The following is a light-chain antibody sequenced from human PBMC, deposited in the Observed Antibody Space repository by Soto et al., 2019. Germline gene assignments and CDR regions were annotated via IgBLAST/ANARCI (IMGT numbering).Light chain of an antibody. J-gene: IGKJ1*01. CDR2: LGS. V-gene: IGKV2-28*01. Sequence: DIVMTQSPLSLPVTPGEPASISCRSSQSLLHSNGYNYLDWYLQKPGQSPQLLIYLGSNRASGXXXXXXXXXXXXXXXXXXXRVEAEDVGVYYCMQALQPPKTFGQGTKVEIK. CDR3: MQALQPPKT. CDR1: QSLLHSNGYNY.